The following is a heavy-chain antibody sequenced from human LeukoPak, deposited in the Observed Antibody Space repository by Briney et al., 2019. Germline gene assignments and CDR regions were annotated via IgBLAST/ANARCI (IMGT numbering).Heavy chain of an antibody. Sequence: SVKVSCKASGGTFSSYAISWVRQAPGQGLEWMGGIIPIFGTANYAQKFQGRVTITADESTSTAYMELSSLRSEDTAVYYCARAPHYYDSSGYFFDYWSQGTLVTVSS. D-gene: IGHD3-22*01. CDR1: GGTFSSYA. CDR2: IIPIFGTA. V-gene: IGHV1-69*13. CDR3: ARAPHYYDSSGYFFDY. J-gene: IGHJ4*02.